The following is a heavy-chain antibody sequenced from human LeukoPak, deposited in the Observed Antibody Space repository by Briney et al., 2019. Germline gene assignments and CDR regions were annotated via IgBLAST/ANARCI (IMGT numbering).Heavy chain of an antibody. CDR1: GYTFTSYD. CDR3: ARVHDSSGYLRALFSYWYFDL. D-gene: IGHD3-22*01. J-gene: IGHJ2*01. Sequence: GASVKVSCKASGYTFTSYDINWVRQATGQGLEWMGWMNPNSGNTGYAQKFQGRVTMARNTSISTAYMELSSLRSEDTAVYYCARVHDSSGYLRALFSYWYFDLWGRGTLVTVSS. V-gene: IGHV1-8*01. CDR2: MNPNSGNT.